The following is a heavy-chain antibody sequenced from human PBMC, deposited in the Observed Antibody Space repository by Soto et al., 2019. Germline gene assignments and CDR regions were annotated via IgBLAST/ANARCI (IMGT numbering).Heavy chain of an antibody. CDR2: IYYIGST. Sequence: SETLSLTCTVSGGSISSGDYFWSWIRQHPGKGLEWIGYIYYIGSTYYNPSLKSRVSISVDTSKNQFSLKLSSVTAADTAVYYCATGGSYYDSSGYYPGTGFDYWGQGTLVTVSS. CDR3: ATGGSYYDSSGYYPGTGFDY. CDR1: GGSISSGDYF. D-gene: IGHD3-22*01. V-gene: IGHV4-31*03. J-gene: IGHJ4*02.